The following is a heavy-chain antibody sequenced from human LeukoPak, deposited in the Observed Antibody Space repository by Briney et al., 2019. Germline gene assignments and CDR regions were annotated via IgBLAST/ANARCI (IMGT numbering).Heavy chain of an antibody. D-gene: IGHD3-10*01. CDR3: AKDFAEYYYGSGSYYTHYYYGMDV. CDR2: ISGSGGST. CDR1: GFTFSSYA. J-gene: IGHJ6*02. Sequence: PGGSLRLSCAASGFTFSSYAMSWVRQAPGKGLEWVLAISGSGGSTYYADSVKGRFTISRDNSKNTLYLQMNSLRAEDTAVYYCAKDFAEYYYGSGSYYTHYYYGMDVWGQGTTVTVSS. V-gene: IGHV3-23*01.